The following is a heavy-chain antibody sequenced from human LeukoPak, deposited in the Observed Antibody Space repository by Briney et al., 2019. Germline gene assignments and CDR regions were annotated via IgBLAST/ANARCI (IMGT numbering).Heavy chain of an antibody. D-gene: IGHD3-3*01. V-gene: IGHV5-51*01. CDR1: GYSFTSYW. CDR2: IYPGDSDT. J-gene: IGHJ6*03. Sequence: KAGESLKISCKGSGYSFTSYWIGWVRQMPGKGLEWMGIIYPGDSDTRYSPSFQGQVTISADKSISTAYLQWSSLKASDTAMYYCARQAYYDFWSGSLTSLGDYMDVWGKGTTVTVSS. CDR3: ARQAYYDFWSGSLTSLGDYMDV.